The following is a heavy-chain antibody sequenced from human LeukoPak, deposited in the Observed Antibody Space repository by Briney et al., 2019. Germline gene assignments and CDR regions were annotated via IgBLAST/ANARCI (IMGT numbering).Heavy chain of an antibody. Sequence: GGSLRLSCAASGFTFDDYAMHWVRQTPGKGLEWVSYISSSGSIIYYADSVKGRFTISRDNAKRSLFLQMNSLRVEDTAVYYCARTMWGFDYWGQGTLVTVSS. CDR1: GFTFDDYA. CDR3: ARTMWGFDY. CDR2: ISSSGSII. J-gene: IGHJ4*02. V-gene: IGHV3-48*03. D-gene: IGHD7-27*01.